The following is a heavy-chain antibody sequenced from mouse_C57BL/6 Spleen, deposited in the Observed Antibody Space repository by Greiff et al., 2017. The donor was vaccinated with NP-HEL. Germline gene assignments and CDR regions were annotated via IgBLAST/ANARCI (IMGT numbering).Heavy chain of an antibody. J-gene: IGHJ2*01. Sequence: VKLLESGAELVKPGASVKISCKASGYAFSSYWINWVKQRPGKGLEWIGQIYPGDGDTTYNGTFTGKATLTADNSSSTAYMQLSSRTSEDSAVYFCARNPLYYHYFDYWGQGTTLTVAS. V-gene: IGHV1-80*01. D-gene: IGHD1-1*01. CDR2: IYPGDGDT. CDR1: GYAFSSYW. CDR3: ARNPLYYHYFDY.